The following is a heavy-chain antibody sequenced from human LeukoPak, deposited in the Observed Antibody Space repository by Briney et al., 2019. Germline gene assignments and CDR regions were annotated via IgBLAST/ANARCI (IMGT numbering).Heavy chain of an antibody. CDR1: GVSFGGYY. CDR3: ARCGYAYVWGSYNDWFDP. D-gene: IGHD3-16*01. CDR2: ITHSGST. Sequence: AETLCLSCAVSGVSFGGYYLSWVRQAPGKGLEWIWEITHSGSTNYNASPKRRVTISLDTSKNQCSLKPRSVNAADTAVYYCARCGYAYVWGSYNDWFDPWGQGTLVTVSS. J-gene: IGHJ5*02. V-gene: IGHV4-34*01.